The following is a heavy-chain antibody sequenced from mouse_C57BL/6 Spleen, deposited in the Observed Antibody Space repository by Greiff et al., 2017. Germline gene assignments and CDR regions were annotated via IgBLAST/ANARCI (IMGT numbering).Heavy chain of an antibody. J-gene: IGHJ2*01. D-gene: IGHD1-1*01. CDR1: GFTFSNYW. CDR2: IRLKSDNYAT. V-gene: IGHV6-3*01. Sequence: EVQLVESGGGLVQPGGSMKLSCVASGFTFSNYWMNWVRQSPEKGLEWVAQIRLKSDNYATHYAESVKGGFTISRDDSKSMVYLQMNNLRAEDTGIYYCTKVATGGYFDYWGQGTTLTVSS. CDR3: TKVATGGYFDY.